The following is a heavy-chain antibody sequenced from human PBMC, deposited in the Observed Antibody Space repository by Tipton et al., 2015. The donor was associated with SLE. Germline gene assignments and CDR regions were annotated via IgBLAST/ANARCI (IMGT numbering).Heavy chain of an antibody. CDR2: IYTSGGT. Sequence: TLSLTCAVYGGSFSGYYWSWIRQPAGKGLEWIGRIYTSGGTNYNPSLKSRVTISVDTSKNQFSLKLSSVTAADTAVYYCARGSPDAFDIWGQGTMVTVSS. CDR3: ARGSPDAFDI. J-gene: IGHJ3*02. D-gene: IGHD3-10*01. V-gene: IGHV4-59*10. CDR1: GGSFSGYY.